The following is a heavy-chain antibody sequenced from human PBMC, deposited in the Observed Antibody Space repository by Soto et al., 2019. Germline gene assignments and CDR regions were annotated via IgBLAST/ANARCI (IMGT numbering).Heavy chain of an antibody. D-gene: IGHD6-19*01. J-gene: IGHJ4*02. Sequence: SETLSLTCSVSGGSIRGSYWSWIRQSPGKGLEWLGYVYYTGSTNYSPSLRSRVSISVDTSKNEFSLRLSSVTAADTAVYFCARSVAVPGAHIDYWGQGTQVTVSS. CDR1: GGSIRGSY. CDR2: VYYTGST. V-gene: IGHV4-59*01. CDR3: ARSVAVPGAHIDY.